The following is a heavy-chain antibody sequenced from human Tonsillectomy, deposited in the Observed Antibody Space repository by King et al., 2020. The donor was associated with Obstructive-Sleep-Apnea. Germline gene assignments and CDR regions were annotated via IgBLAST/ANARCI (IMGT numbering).Heavy chain of an antibody. CDR2: ISYDGGNK. Sequence: VQLVESGGGAVQPGRSLRLSCVVSGFTFSSYAMHWVRQAPGKGLEWVAVISYDGGNKYYADSVKGRFTISRDNSKDTLYLQMNNLRPEDTAVFYCAGQLELPYYYYVMDVWGKETTVTVSS. J-gene: IGHJ6*04. CDR3: AGQLELPYYYYVMDV. CDR1: GFTFSSYA. V-gene: IGHV3-30*04. D-gene: IGHD1-7*01.